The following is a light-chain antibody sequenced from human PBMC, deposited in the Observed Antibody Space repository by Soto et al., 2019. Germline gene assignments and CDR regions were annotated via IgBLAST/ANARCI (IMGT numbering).Light chain of an antibody. V-gene: IGLV1-40*01. CDR1: SSNIGAGYD. CDR3: QSYDSSLSAYV. J-gene: IGLJ1*01. Sequence: QSVLTQPPSVSGVPGQRVTISCTGSSSNIGAGYDVHWYQQLPGTAPKLLIYGNNNRPSGVPDRFSGSKSGTSASLAITGLQAEDEADYYCQSYDSSLSAYVFGTGTKLTVL. CDR2: GNN.